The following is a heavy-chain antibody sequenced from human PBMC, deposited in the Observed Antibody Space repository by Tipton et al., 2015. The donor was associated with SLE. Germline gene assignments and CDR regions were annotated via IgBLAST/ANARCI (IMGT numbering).Heavy chain of an antibody. CDR3: VKSVVVVSPRDYYYYMDV. J-gene: IGHJ6*03. Sequence: LRLSCTVSGGSISSRSYFWGWIRQPPGKGLEWVGHVYYSGSAHYNPSLKSRVTISVDTSKNQFSLRLSSVTAADTGVYYCVKSVVVVSPRDYYYYMDVWGKGTTVTVSS. V-gene: IGHV4-39*01. CDR1: GGSISSRSYF. D-gene: IGHD2-15*01. CDR2: VYYSGSA.